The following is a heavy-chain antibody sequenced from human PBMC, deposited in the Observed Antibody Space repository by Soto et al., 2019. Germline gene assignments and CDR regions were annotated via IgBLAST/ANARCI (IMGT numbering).Heavy chain of an antibody. D-gene: IGHD3-16*02. CDR1: GYTFTSYD. Sequence: QVQLVQSGAEVKKPGASVKVSCKASGYTFTSYDINWVRQATGQGLEWMGWMNPNSGNTGYAQKFQGRVTMTRNTSISTAYMELSSLRSEDTVVYYCARGLLGGVIVPNYYYFDYWGQGTLVTVSS. J-gene: IGHJ4*02. CDR3: ARGLLGGVIVPNYYYFDY. CDR2: MNPNSGNT. V-gene: IGHV1-8*01.